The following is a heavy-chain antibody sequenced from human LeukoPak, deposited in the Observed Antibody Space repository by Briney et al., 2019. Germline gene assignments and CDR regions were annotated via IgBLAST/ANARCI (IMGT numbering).Heavy chain of an antibody. V-gene: IGHV4-39*07. CDR2: IYYSGST. CDR1: GGSISSSSYY. CDR3: ARDPITMVRGADDY. D-gene: IGHD3-10*01. Sequence: SETLSLTCTVSGGSISSSSYYWGWIRQPPGKGLEWIGSIYYSGSTYYNPSLKSRVTISVDTSKNQFSLKLSSVTAADTAVYYCARDPITMVRGADDYWGQGTLVTVSS. J-gene: IGHJ4*02.